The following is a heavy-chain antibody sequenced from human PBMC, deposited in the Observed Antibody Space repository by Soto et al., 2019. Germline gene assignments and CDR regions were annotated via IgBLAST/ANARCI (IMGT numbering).Heavy chain of an antibody. CDR1: GYTFTSYG. V-gene: IGHV1-18*01. CDR2: ISAYNGNT. CDR3: ARIAVIGGRFFDY. J-gene: IGHJ4*02. Sequence: QVHLVQSGADVKIPGASVKVSCKASGYTFTSYGITWVRQAPGQGLEWMGWISAYNGNTNYAQKLQGRVTLTTDTSTGTAYMELRSLRSDDTALYYCARIAVIGGRFFDYWGQGTLVTDSS. D-gene: IGHD6-19*01.